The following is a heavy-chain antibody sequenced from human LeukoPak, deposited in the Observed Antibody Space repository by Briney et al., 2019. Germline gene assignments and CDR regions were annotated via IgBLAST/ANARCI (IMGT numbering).Heavy chain of an antibody. V-gene: IGHV1-69*05. Sequence: ASVKVSCKASGGTFGSYAISWVRQAPGRGLEWMGRIIPIFGTANYAQKFQGRVTITTDESTSTAYMELSSLRSEDTAVYYCARDAAAATVRDWGQGTLVTVSS. J-gene: IGHJ4*02. CDR3: ARDAAAATVRD. CDR1: GGTFGSYA. CDR2: IIPIFGTA. D-gene: IGHD6-13*01.